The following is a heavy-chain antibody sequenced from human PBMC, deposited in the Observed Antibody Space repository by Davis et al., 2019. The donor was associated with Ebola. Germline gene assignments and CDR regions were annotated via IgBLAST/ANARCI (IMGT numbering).Heavy chain of an antibody. J-gene: IGHJ6*02. V-gene: IGHV3-33*01. CDR1: GFTFSSYG. Sequence: GGSLRLSCAASGFTFSSYGMHWVRQAPGKGLEWVAVIWYDGSNKYYADSVKGRFTISRDNSKNTLYLQMNSLRAEDTAVYYCARDFIVVVIATNRYYYYGMDVWGQGTTVTVSS. CDR2: IWYDGSNK. CDR3: ARDFIVVVIATNRYYYYGMDV. D-gene: IGHD2-21*01.